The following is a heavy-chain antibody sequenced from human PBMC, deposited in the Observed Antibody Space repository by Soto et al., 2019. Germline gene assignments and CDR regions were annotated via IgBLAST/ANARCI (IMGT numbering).Heavy chain of an antibody. CDR1: GGAFSGYY. D-gene: IGHD3-10*01. CDR3: ARQRGAVRGVIHYYYGMDV. CDR2: INHSGST. J-gene: IGHJ6*02. V-gene: IGHV4-34*01. Sequence: QVQLQQWGAGLLKPSETLSLTCAVYGGAFSGYYWSWIRQPPGKGLEWIGEINHSGSTNYTPSLNSRVTISLDTSKNQLSLKLSSVRAAHTAVYYCARQRGAVRGVIHYYYGMDVWGQRTTVTVSS.